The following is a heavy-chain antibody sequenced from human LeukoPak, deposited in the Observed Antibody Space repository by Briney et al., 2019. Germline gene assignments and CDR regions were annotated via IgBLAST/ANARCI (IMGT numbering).Heavy chain of an antibody. D-gene: IGHD2-15*01. V-gene: IGHV4-59*08. CDR2: IYYSGST. CDR1: GGSISSYY. CDR3: ARQDGGYCSGGSCHNWFDP. J-gene: IGHJ5*02. Sequence: KPSETLSLTCTVSGGSISSYYWSWIRQPPGKGLEWIGYIYYSGSTNYNPSLKRRVTISVDTSKNQFSLKLSSVTAADTAVYYCARQDGGYCSGGSCHNWFDPWGQGTLVTVSS.